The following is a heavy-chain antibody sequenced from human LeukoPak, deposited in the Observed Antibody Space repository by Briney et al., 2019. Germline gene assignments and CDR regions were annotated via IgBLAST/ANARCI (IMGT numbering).Heavy chain of an antibody. CDR1: GFTFSSYG. V-gene: IGHV3-30*18. CDR3: AKVALIAARLGHFDY. J-gene: IGHJ4*02. Sequence: GRSLRLSCAASGFTFSSYGMHWVRQAPGKGLEWVAVISYDGSIKYYADSVKGRFTISRDNSKNTLYLQMNSLRAEDTAVYYCAKVALIAARLGHFDYWGQGTLVTVSS. D-gene: IGHD6-6*01. CDR2: ISYDGSIK.